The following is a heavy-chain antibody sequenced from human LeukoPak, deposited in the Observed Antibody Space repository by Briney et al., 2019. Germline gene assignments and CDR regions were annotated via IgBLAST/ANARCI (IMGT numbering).Heavy chain of an antibody. Sequence: GRSLRLSCAASGFTFDDYAMHWVRQAPGKGLEWVSGISWNSGSIGYADSVKGRFTISRDNAKNSLYPQMNSLRAEDMALYYCAKGSITMVQGVHNWFDPWGQGTLVTVSS. J-gene: IGHJ5*02. V-gene: IGHV3-9*03. CDR3: AKGSITMVQGVHNWFDP. D-gene: IGHD3-10*01. CDR1: GFTFDDYA. CDR2: ISWNSGSI.